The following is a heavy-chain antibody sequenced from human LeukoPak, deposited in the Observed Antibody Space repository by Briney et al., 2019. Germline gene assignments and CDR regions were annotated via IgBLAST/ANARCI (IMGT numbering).Heavy chain of an antibody. J-gene: IGHJ6*03. CDR3: ARDPYSGNYGAYYYYYMDV. V-gene: IGHV3-21*06. CDR1: GFTFSSYN. Sequence: PGGSLRLSCAASGFTFSSYNMNWVRQASGKGLEWVSSITSSSSYIYYADSVKGRFTISRDNAKNSLYLQMDSLRVEDTAEYYCARDPYSGNYGAYYYYYMDVWGKGTTVTISS. D-gene: IGHD1-26*01. CDR2: ITSSSSYI.